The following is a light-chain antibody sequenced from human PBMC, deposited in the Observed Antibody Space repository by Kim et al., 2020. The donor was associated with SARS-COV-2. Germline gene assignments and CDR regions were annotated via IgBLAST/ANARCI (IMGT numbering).Light chain of an antibody. CDR3: SSYTSSSTLYV. Sequence: GQSITISCTGTSSDVGGYNYVSWYQQHPGKAPKLMIYDVSNRPSGVSNRFSGSKSGNTASLTISGLQAEDEADYYCSSYTSSSTLYVFGTGTKVTVL. CDR2: DVS. CDR1: SSDVGGYNY. V-gene: IGLV2-14*03. J-gene: IGLJ1*01.